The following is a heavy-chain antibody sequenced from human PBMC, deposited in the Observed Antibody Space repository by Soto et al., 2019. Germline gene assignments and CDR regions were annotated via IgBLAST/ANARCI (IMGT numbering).Heavy chain of an antibody. CDR1: GFMFSTYA. V-gene: IGHV3-30-3*01. CDR3: ARDLGVYGRYYCYGMDV. J-gene: IGHJ6*02. Sequence: GGSLRLSCAASGFMFSTYAMHWVRQAPGKGLDWVAVISYDGSNKYYADSGKGRFTISRENSKNTLYLQMNSLTAEDTAVYFSARDLGVYGRYYCYGMDVWGPGTSVTVSS. D-gene: IGHD2-8*01. CDR2: ISYDGSNK.